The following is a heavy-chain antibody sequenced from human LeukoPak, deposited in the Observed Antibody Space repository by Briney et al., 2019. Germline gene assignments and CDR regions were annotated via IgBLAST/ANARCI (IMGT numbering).Heavy chain of an antibody. J-gene: IGHJ4*02. CDR2: IYYSGST. CDR1: GGSISSSSYY. V-gene: IGHV4-39*01. Sequence: SETLSLTCTVSGGSISSSSYYWGWIRQPPGKGLEWIGSIYYSGSTYYNPSFKSRVTISVDTSKNQFSLKLSSVTAADTAVYYCARRGVYDSSGYQDWGQGTLVTVSS. D-gene: IGHD3-22*01. CDR3: ARRGVYDSSGYQD.